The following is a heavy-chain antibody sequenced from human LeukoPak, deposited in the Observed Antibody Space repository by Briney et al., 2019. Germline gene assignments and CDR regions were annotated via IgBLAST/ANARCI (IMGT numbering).Heavy chain of an antibody. CDR3: ARDARGGYTYGGLDQ. V-gene: IGHV3-21*01. J-gene: IGHJ4*02. D-gene: IGHD5-18*01. CDR2: ISSSSSYI. Sequence: GGSLRLSCAASGFTFSTYNMNWVRQAPGKGLKWVSSISSSSSYIYYADSVKGRFTISRGNAKNSLYLQMNSLRAEDTAVYYCARDARGGYTYGGLDQWGQGTLVTVSS. CDR1: GFTFSTYN.